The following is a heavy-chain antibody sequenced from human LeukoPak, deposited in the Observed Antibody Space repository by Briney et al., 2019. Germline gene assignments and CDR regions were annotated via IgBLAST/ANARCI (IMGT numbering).Heavy chain of an antibody. Sequence: GGSLRLSCAASGFIFSSYDMHWVRQATGKGLEWVSSIAITGNTYYSGSVKGRFTISRENAKNPLYLQMNSLRAGDTAVYYCARGLTGGLDSWGQGTLVTVSS. CDR1: GFIFSSYD. D-gene: IGHD1-26*01. J-gene: IGHJ5*01. CDR2: IAITGNT. V-gene: IGHV3-13*04. CDR3: ARGLTGGLDS.